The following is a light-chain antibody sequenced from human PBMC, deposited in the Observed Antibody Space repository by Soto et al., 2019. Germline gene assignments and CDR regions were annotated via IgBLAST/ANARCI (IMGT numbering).Light chain of an antibody. J-gene: IGKJ4*01. CDR2: DAS. Sequence: EIVCTQSPVSLSLIPVEMATLSCRASQSVSYNYIAWYQKKPGQAPGLLIFDASRRATGIPDRFSGSGSGTDFTLTISRLEPEDFAVYYCKQYGNLPLTFGGGTKVDIK. V-gene: IGKV3-20*01. CDR1: QSVSYNY. CDR3: KQYGNLPLT.